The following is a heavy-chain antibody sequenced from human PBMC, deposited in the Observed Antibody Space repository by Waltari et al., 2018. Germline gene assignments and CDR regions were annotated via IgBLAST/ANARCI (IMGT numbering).Heavy chain of an antibody. D-gene: IGHD6-19*01. CDR1: GFTFSSYG. CDR3: ARDADSSGWYYYYGMDV. J-gene: IGHJ6*02. CDR2: IWYDGSNK. Sequence: QVQLVESGGGVVQPGRSLSLSCAASGFTFSSYGMHWVRQAPGKGLEWVAVIWYDGSNKYYADSVKGRFTISRDNSKNTLYLQMNSLRAEDTAVYYCARDADSSGWYYYYGMDVWGQGTTVTVSS. V-gene: IGHV3-33*01.